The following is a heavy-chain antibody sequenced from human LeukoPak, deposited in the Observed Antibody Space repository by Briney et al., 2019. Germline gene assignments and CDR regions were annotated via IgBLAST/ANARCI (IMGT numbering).Heavy chain of an antibody. CDR3: ARTITYYYDSSEYLDY. CDR1: GFTFSNYW. D-gene: IGHD3-22*01. CDR2: IKQDGSEK. J-gene: IGHJ4*02. Sequence: PGGSLRLSCAVSGFTFSNYWMSWVRQAPGKGLEWVANIKQDGSEKYYVDSVKGRFTISRDNAKNSLYLQMNSLRAEDTAVYYCARTITYYYDSSEYLDYWGQGTLVTVSS. V-gene: IGHV3-7*01.